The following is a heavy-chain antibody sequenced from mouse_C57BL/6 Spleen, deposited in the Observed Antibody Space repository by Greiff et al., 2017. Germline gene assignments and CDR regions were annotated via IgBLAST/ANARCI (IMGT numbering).Heavy chain of an antibody. CDR1: GYTFTSYD. CDR3: ARGGYDYDGHFDY. CDR2: IYPRDGST. Sequence: QVQLQQSGPELVKPGASVKLSCKASGYTFTSYDINWVKQRPGQGLEWIGWIYPRDGSTKYNEKFKGKATLTVDTSSSTAYMELNSLTSEDSAVYFFARGGYDYDGHFDYWGQGTPLPVSS. D-gene: IGHD2-4*01. J-gene: IGHJ2*01. V-gene: IGHV1-85*01.